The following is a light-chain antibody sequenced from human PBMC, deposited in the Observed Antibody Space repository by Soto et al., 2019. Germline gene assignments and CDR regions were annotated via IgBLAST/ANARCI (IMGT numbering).Light chain of an antibody. CDR1: SSNIGAGRD. J-gene: IGLJ1*01. V-gene: IGLV1-40*01. CDR2: GDS. Sequence: QSVLTQPPSVSGAPGQRVTISCTGSSSNIGAGRDVHWYQQLPGTAPKLLIYGDSNRPSGVPARFSGSKSGASASLAITGLHAEEEAEDHCLSYDSGMSSPLYVFGTGTKVTVL. CDR3: LSYDSGMSSPLYV.